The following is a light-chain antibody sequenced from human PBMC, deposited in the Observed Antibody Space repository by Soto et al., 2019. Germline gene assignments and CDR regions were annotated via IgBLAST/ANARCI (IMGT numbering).Light chain of an antibody. V-gene: IGKV3-20*01. Sequence: EIVLTQSPGTLALAPGERAILSCRASQSVNSNYLAWYQQKPGQAPKLLIYGASSRATGVPNRFSGSGSGTDFTLTISSLEPEDFAVYYCHQYGLSPRHPFGQGTKLEIK. CDR3: HQYGLSPRHP. J-gene: IGKJ2*01. CDR1: QSVNSNY. CDR2: GAS.